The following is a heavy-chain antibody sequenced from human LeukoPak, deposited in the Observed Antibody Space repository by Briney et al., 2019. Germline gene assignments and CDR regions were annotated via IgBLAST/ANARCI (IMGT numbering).Heavy chain of an antibody. D-gene: IGHD1-14*01. V-gene: IGHV3-48*02. J-gene: IGHJ4*02. Sequence: GGSLRLSCAASEFTFSSYSMNWVRQAPGKGLEWVAYISSGGSTIYYSDSVKGRFTISRDNAKNSLYLQMNSLRDEDTAVYYCARDENPSESWGQGTLVTVSS. CDR2: ISSGGSTI. CDR1: EFTFSSYS. CDR3: ARDENPSES.